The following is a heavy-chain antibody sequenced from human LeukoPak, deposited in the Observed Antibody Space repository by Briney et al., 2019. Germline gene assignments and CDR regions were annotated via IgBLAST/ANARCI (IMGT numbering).Heavy chain of an antibody. Sequence: SETLSLTCTVSGGSISSGGYYWSWIRQHPGKGLEWIGYIYYSGSTNYNPSLKSRVTISVDTSKNQFSLKLSSVTAADTAVYYCARGNLYSSDITMVRGVPDYWGQGTLVTVSS. CDR3: ARGNLYSSDITMVRGVPDY. V-gene: IGHV4-61*08. CDR1: GGSISSGGYY. CDR2: IYYSGST. J-gene: IGHJ4*02. D-gene: IGHD3-10*01.